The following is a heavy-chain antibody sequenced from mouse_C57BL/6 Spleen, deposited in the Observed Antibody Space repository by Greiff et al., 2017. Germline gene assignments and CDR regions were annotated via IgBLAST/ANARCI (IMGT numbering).Heavy chain of an antibody. CDR3: ARWSLWYFDV. Sequence: EVQLQQSGPELVKPGASVKISCKASGYTFTDYYMNWVKQSHGKSLEWIGDINPNNGGTSYNQKFKGKATLTVDKSSSTAYMELRSLTSEDSAVYYCARWSLWYFDVWGTGTTVTVSS. CDR2: INPNNGGT. J-gene: IGHJ1*03. V-gene: IGHV1-26*01. CDR1: GYTFTDYY.